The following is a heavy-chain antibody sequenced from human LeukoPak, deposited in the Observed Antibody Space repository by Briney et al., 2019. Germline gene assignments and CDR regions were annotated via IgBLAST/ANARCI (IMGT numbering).Heavy chain of an antibody. Sequence: ASVKASCKASGYTFTGYYMHWVRQAPGQGLEWMGWINPNSGGTYYAQKFQGRVSMTRDTSVSTAYMELSSLRSDDTAVYYCYYRVSSGYLTWGQGTLVAVSS. CDR2: INPNSGGT. D-gene: IGHD3-22*01. V-gene: IGHV1-2*02. CDR1: GYTFTGYY. J-gene: IGHJ4*02. CDR3: YYRVSSGYLT.